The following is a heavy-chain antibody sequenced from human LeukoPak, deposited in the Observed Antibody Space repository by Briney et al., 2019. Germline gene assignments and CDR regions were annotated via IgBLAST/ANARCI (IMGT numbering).Heavy chain of an antibody. CDR2: ITSSGNTI. CDR3: ASQNDFWSDEYVGYFDY. J-gene: IGHJ4*02. D-gene: IGHD3-3*01. V-gene: IGHV3-48*03. Sequence: GGSLRLSCAASGFTFRSYEMNWVRQAPGKGLEWVSHITSSGNTIYYADSVKGRFTISRDNAKNSLYLQMNSLRAEDTAVYYCASQNDFWSDEYVGYFDYWGQGTLVTVSS. CDR1: GFTFRSYE.